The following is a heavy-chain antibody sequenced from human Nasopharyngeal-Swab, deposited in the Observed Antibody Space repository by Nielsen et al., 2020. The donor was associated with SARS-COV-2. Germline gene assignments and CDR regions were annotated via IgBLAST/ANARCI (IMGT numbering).Heavy chain of an antibody. V-gene: IGHV3-73*01. CDR3: TTDFYFDY. CDR2: IGDKDHNYAT. Sequence: VCQMPGKGLEWLGRIGDKDHNYATTYGASVKGRFTISRDDSKSTAFLQMDSLKTEDTALYYCTTDFYFDYWGQGTLVTVSS. J-gene: IGHJ4*02.